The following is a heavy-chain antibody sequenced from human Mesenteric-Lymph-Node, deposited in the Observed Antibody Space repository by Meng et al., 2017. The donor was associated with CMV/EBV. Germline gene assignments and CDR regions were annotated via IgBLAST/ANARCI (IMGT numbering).Heavy chain of an antibody. Sequence: GGSLRLSCAASGFTFSNYWMSWVRQGPGKGMEWVANIKPDGTEQHYADSVKGRFTISRDNAKKQVYLQMSSLRVEDTGVYHCARDEGWGQGTLVTVSS. CDR2: IKPDGTEQ. CDR1: GFTFSNYW. V-gene: IGHV3-7*01. CDR3: ARDEG. J-gene: IGHJ4*02.